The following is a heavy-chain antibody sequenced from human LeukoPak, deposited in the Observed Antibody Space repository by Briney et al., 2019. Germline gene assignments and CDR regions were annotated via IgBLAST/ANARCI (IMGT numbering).Heavy chain of an antibody. CDR1: GFTFRNYG. J-gene: IGHJ4*02. D-gene: IGHD6-19*01. CDR2: IWYDGSRD. CDR3: ATVRGSDWYMVY. Sequence: GTSLRLSCAASGFTFRNYGMNWVRQAPGKGLEWVALIWYDGSRDYYVDFVKGRFTVSRDNSKNTLYLQMKNLRAEDTAVYYCATVRGSDWYMVYWGQGTLVTVSS. V-gene: IGHV3-33*01.